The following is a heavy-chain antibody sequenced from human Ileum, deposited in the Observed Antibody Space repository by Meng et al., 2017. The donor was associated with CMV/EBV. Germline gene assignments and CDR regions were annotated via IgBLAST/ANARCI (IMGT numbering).Heavy chain of an antibody. CDR1: GYTFTSSG. CDR2: INPYNDNT. V-gene: IGHV1-18*01. J-gene: IGHJ5*02. CDR3: ARRGLWFGDGFDP. Sequence: ASVKVSCKASGYTFTSSGISWVRQAPGQGLEWMGWINPYNDNTNYAQKLQGRVTMTTDTSTSTAYMELRSLRSDDTAVYYCARRGLWFGDGFDPWGQGTLVTVSS. D-gene: IGHD3-10*01.